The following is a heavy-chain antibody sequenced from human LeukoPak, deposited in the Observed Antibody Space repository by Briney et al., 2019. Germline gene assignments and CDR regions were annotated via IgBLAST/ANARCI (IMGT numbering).Heavy chain of an antibody. D-gene: IGHD2-2*01. CDR2: ISAYNGNT. J-gene: IGHJ6*03. CDR3: AGSSTLYYYMDV. CDR1: GGTFSSYA. Sequence: ASVKVSCKASGGTFSSYAISWVRQAPGQGLEWMGWISAYNGNTNYAQKLQGRVTMTTDTSTSTAYMELRSLRSDDTAVYYCAGSSTLYYYMDVWGKGTTVTVSS. V-gene: IGHV1-18*01.